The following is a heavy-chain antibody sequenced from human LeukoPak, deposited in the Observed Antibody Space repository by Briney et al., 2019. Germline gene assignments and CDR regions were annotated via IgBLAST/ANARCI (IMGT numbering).Heavy chain of an antibody. V-gene: IGHV3-21*01. CDR1: GFTFSSYS. D-gene: IGHD2-15*01. CDR3: ARDAYRYCSGSSCCLDH. Sequence: PGGSLRLSCAASGFTFSSYSMNWVRQAPGKGLEWVSSISSSSSYIYYADSVKGRFTISRDNAKNSLYLQMNSLRAEDTAVYYCARDAYRYCSGSSCCLDHWGQGTLVTVSS. J-gene: IGHJ4*02. CDR2: ISSSSSYI.